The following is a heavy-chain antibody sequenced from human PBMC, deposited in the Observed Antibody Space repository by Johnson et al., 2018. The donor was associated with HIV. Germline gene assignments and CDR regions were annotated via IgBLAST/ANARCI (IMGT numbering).Heavy chain of an antibody. CDR2: ISYDGSNK. CDR3: ARDASYYGSANDAFDI. D-gene: IGHD3-10*01. V-gene: IGHV3-30*14. CDR1: GFTFSSYA. Sequence: QVQLVESGGGVVQPGRSLRLSCAASGFTFSSYAMHWVRQAPGKGLEWVAVISYDGSNKYYADSVKGRFTISRDNSNNTLSLQMNSLRAEDTAVYYCARDASYYGSANDAFDIWGQGTMVTVSS. J-gene: IGHJ3*02.